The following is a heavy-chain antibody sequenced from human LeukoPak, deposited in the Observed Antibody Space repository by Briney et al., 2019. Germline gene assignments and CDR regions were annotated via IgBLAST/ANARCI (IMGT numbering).Heavy chain of an antibody. Sequence: SETLSLTCTVSGGSISSYYWSWIRQPAGKGLEWIGRIYTSGSTNYNPSLKSRVTMSVDTSKNQFSLKLSSVTAADTAVYYCARDARGPDSSSWYPYYFDIWGQGTMVTVSS. CDR2: IYTSGST. CDR1: GGSISSYY. CDR3: ARDARGPDSSSWYPYYFDI. J-gene: IGHJ3*02. V-gene: IGHV4-4*07. D-gene: IGHD6-13*01.